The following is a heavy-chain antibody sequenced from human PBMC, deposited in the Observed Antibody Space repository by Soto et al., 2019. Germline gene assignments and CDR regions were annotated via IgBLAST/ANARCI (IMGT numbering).Heavy chain of an antibody. CDR1: GGSISGGVYY. CDR3: AREIIPLTTDWYFDL. Sequence: QVQLQESGPGLVKPSQTLSLTCTVSGGSISGGVYYWSWIRQPPGKGLEWIGYIFDSGSTYYNPSLKSRVPISVDTSKNQFSLRLRSVTAAHTAVYYCAREIIPLTTDWYFDLWGRGTLVTVSS. CDR2: IFDSGST. D-gene: IGHD4-17*01. V-gene: IGHV4-30-4*01. J-gene: IGHJ2*01.